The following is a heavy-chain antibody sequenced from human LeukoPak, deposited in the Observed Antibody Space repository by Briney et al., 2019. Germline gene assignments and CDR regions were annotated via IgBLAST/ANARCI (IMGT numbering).Heavy chain of an antibody. CDR1: GGSISSSSYY. Sequence: SETLSLTCTVSGGSISSSSYYWGWIRQPPGKGLEWIGSIYYSGSTYYNPSLKSRVTISVDTSKNQFSLKLSSVTAADTAVYYCARDPYYYDSSGYYGEGFDYWGQGTLVTVSS. CDR3: ARDPYYYDSSGYYGEGFDY. CDR2: IYYSGST. J-gene: IGHJ4*02. V-gene: IGHV4-39*02. D-gene: IGHD3-22*01.